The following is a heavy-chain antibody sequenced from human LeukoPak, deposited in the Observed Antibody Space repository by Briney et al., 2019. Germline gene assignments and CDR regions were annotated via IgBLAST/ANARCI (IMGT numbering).Heavy chain of an antibody. J-gene: IGHJ4*02. CDR1: GFTFWKYG. CDR2: AWNDGRTT. D-gene: IGHD1-26*01. V-gene: IGHV3-33*01. Sequence: GRSLRLSYATSGFTFWKYGMHWVRQAPGKGLEWVAIAWNDGRTTHHADSVKGRFSISRDNSKNTLYLQMNSLRAEDTAVYYCATDGSERDIDNWGRGTLVTVSA. CDR3: ATDGSERDIDN.